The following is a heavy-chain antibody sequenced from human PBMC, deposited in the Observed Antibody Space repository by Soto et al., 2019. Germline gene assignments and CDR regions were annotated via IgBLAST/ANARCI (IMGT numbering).Heavy chain of an antibody. D-gene: IGHD6-13*01. CDR3: ARDLSYQGMSSLAY. V-gene: IGHV3-30*04. Sequence: GGSLRLSCAASGFTFSSYAIHWVRQAPGKGLEWVAAISYDGSNKYYADSVKGRFTISRDNSKYTLNLQMNSLRAEDTAVYYCARDLSYQGMSSLAYWGQGTLVTVSS. CDR2: ISYDGSNK. CDR1: GFTFSSYA. J-gene: IGHJ4*02.